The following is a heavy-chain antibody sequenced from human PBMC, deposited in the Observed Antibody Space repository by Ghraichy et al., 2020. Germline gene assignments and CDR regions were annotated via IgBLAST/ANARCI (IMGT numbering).Heavy chain of an antibody. CDR3: ARPSEVAAGGPFDY. CDR1: GGTFNFYT. Sequence: SVKVSCKASGGTFNFYTISWVRQAPGQGLEWMGGIIPILGTPKYEQKFQGRVTIMADNSTSTVYMELSSLRSEDTAVYYCARPSEVAAGGPFDYWGQGTLVTVSS. D-gene: IGHD6-19*01. CDR2: IIPILGTP. V-gene: IGHV1-69*08. J-gene: IGHJ4*02.